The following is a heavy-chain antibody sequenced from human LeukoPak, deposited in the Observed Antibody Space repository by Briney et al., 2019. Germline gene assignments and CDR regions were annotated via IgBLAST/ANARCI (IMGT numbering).Heavy chain of an antibody. Sequence: PGGSLRLSCAASGFTFSSYSLNWVRQAPGKGLAWVSRISSDGRNTHYADSVKGRFTISRDNAKSTLYLQMNSLRAEDTAVYYCLYGSGWYFDYWGQGTLVTVSS. CDR2: ISSDGRNT. V-gene: IGHV3-74*01. CDR1: GFTFSSYS. D-gene: IGHD6-19*01. J-gene: IGHJ4*02. CDR3: LYGSGWYFDY.